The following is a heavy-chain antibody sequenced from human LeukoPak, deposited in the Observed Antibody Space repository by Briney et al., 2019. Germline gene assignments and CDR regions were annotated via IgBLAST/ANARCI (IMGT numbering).Heavy chain of an antibody. Sequence: GGSLRLSCAASGFTFSSYSMNWVRQAPGKGLEWVSSISSSSSYIYYADSVKGRFTISRDNSKNTLYLQMNSLRAEDTAVYYCAKDKSGWYNWFDPWGQGTLVTVSS. CDR2: ISSSSSYI. CDR1: GFTFSSYS. V-gene: IGHV3-21*04. J-gene: IGHJ5*02. CDR3: AKDKSGWYNWFDP. D-gene: IGHD6-19*01.